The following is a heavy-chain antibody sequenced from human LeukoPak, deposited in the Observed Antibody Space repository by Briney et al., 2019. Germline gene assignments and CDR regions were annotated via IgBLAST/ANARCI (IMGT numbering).Heavy chain of an antibody. D-gene: IGHD3/OR15-3a*01. Sequence: EASVRFSCKASGYSFAGYHIHWLRQAPGQGFEWMGWVNPSRGGTLYAQKFQGRVTMTRDTSINTAHMELSSLTSDDTAVYYCAKDLRSWRYHDTWTGSYYYYYMDVWGTGTTVTVSS. V-gene: IGHV1-2*02. CDR1: GYSFAGYH. CDR2: VNPSRGGT. CDR3: AKDLRSWRYHDTWTGSYYYYYMDV. J-gene: IGHJ6*03.